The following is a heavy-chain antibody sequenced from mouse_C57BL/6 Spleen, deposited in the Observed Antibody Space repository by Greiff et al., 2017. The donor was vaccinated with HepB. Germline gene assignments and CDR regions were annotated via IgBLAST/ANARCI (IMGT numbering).Heavy chain of an antibody. D-gene: IGHD1-1*01. J-gene: IGHJ2*01. V-gene: IGHV1-61*01. CDR1: GYTFTSYW. Sequence: VQLQQPGAELVRPGSSVKLSCKASGYTFTSYWMDWVKQRPGQGLEWIGNIYPSDSETHYNQKFKDKATLTVDKSSSTAYMQLSSLTSEDSAVYYCARGYYGSGLDYWGQGTTLTVSS. CDR2: IYPSDSET. CDR3: ARGYYGSGLDY.